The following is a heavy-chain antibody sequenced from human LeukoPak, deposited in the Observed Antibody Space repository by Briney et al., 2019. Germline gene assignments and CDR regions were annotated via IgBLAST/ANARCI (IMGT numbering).Heavy chain of an antibody. V-gene: IGHV3-33*01. CDR3: ARVSVAGFDY. Sequence: GGSLRLSCAASGFTFSSYGMHWVRKAPGKGLEWVAVIWYDGSNKYYADSVKGRFTISRDNSKNTLYLQMNSLRAEDTAVYYCARVSVAGFDYWGQGTLVTVSS. CDR1: GFTFSSYG. CDR2: IWYDGSNK. D-gene: IGHD6-19*01. J-gene: IGHJ4*02.